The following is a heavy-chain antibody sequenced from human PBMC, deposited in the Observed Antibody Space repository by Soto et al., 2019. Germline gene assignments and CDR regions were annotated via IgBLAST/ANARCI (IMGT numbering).Heavy chain of an antibody. V-gene: IGHV3-74*03. CDR1: EFTFSGRS. J-gene: IGHJ6*03. D-gene: IGHD3-10*01. CDR2: SDKVGTDS. Sequence: EVQLVESGGGLVQPGGSLRLSCAASEFTFSGRSVHWVRQAPGKGLVWVSGSDKVGTDSTYADSVKGRFTSSRDNAKNTVYLQMTSLRVEDTAVYYCARGWFGPDVWGKGTTVTVSS. CDR3: ARGWFGPDV.